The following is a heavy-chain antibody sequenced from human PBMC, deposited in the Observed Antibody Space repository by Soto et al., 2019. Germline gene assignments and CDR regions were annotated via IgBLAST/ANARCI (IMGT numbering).Heavy chain of an antibody. J-gene: IGHJ4*02. CDR1: SGSINSFY. CDR3: ARDRIIGTSYSDY. D-gene: IGHD1-7*01. Sequence: SETLSLTCTVSSGSINSFYWSWIRQPAGKGLEWIGRIHSSGTTNYNPSLKSRVTMPVDTSRNQFSLKLTSVTAADTAVYYCARDRIIGTSYSDYWGQGVRVTVAS. CDR2: IHSSGTT. V-gene: IGHV4-4*07.